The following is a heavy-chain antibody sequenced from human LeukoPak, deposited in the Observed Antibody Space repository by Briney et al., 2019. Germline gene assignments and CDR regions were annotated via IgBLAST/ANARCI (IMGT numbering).Heavy chain of an antibody. D-gene: IGHD7-27*01. CDR1: GGTFSSYA. V-gene: IGHV1-69*04. CDR3: ASELGIRPPYYFDY. J-gene: IGHJ4*02. CDR2: IIPILGIA. Sequence: ASVKVSCKASGGTFSSYAISWVRQAPGQGLEWMGRIIPILGIANCAQKFQGRVTITADKSTSTAYMELSSLRSEDTAVYYCASELGIRPPYYFDYWGQGPLVTVSS.